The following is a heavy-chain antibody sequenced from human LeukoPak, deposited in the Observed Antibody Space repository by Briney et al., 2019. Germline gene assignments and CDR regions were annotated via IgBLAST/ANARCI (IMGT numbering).Heavy chain of an antibody. J-gene: IGHJ4*02. Sequence: GGSLRLSCAASGFTFSSYAMHWVRQAPGKGLEWVAVISYDGSNKYYADSVKGRFTISRDNSKNTLYLQMNSLRAEDTAVYYCAGAHWFGEFTTAPIDYWGQGTLVTVSS. CDR1: GFTFSSYA. CDR2: ISYDGSNK. CDR3: AGAHWFGEFTTAPIDY. D-gene: IGHD3-10*01. V-gene: IGHV3-30-3*01.